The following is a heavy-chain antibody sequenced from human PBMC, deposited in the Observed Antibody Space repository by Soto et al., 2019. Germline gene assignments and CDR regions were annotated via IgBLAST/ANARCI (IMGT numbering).Heavy chain of an antibody. Sequence: SETLSLTCTVSGGSISTYYWSWIRQPPGKGLEWIGYMHYSGSTNYNPSLKSRVTISVDTSKNQFSLKLSSVTAADTAVYYCARVGGWPYYYYYYMDVWGKGTTVTVSS. CDR1: GGSISTYY. J-gene: IGHJ6*03. V-gene: IGHV4-59*01. CDR3: ARVGGWPYYYYYYMDV. CDR2: MHYSGST. D-gene: IGHD6-19*01.